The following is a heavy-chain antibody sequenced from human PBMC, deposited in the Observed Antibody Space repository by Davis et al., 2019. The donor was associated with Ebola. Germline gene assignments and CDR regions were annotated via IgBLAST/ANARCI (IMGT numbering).Heavy chain of an antibody. CDR1: GYTFTGYY. J-gene: IGHJ6*03. CDR3: ARGPSYMDV. CDR2: IVVGSGNT. V-gene: IGHV1-58*01. Sequence: SVKVSCKASGYTFTGYYVHWVRQAPGQGLEWIGWIVVGSGNTNYAQKFQERVTITRDMSTSTAYMELSSLRSEDTALYYCARGPSYMDVWGKGTTVTVFS.